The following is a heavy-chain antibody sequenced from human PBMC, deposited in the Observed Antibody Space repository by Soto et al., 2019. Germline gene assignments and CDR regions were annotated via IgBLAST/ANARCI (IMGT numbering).Heavy chain of an antibody. V-gene: IGHV3-48*02. J-gene: IGHJ6*02. Sequence: GGSLRLSCAASGFTFSSYSMNWVRQAPGKGLEWVSYISSSSTIYYADSVKGRFTISRDNAKNSLYLQMNSLRDEDTAVYYCAREYGGYPSYYYGMDVWGQGTTVTVSS. CDR2: ISSSSTI. CDR3: AREYGGYPSYYYGMDV. CDR1: GFTFSSYS. D-gene: IGHD5-12*01.